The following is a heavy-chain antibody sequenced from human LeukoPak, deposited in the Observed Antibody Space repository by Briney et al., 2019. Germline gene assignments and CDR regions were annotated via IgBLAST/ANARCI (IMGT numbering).Heavy chain of an antibody. CDR1: GFTFSSYA. D-gene: IGHD6-19*01. J-gene: IGHJ3*02. Sequence: PGGSLRLSCAASGFTFSSYAMHWVRQAPGKGLEWVAVISYDGSNKYYADSVKGRFTISRDNSKNTLYLQMNSLRAEDTAVYYCANLAVAQGDDAFDIWGQGTMVTVSS. CDR3: ANLAVAQGDDAFDI. CDR2: ISYDGSNK. V-gene: IGHV3-30-3*01.